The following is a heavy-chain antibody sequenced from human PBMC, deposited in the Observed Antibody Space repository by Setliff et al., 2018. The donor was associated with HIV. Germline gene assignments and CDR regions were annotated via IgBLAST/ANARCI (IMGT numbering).Heavy chain of an antibody. CDR1: GYTFTNYG. Sequence: ASVKVSCKASGYTFTNYGIIWVRQAPGQGLEWMGWVSVYNDNTNYAQKFQGRVTMTSDTSTSTAYMELGSLTSDDTAVYFCASGTTLARVVISFDYWGQGTQVTVSS. J-gene: IGHJ4*02. CDR2: VSVYNDNT. V-gene: IGHV1-18*01. CDR3: ASGTTLARVVISFDY. D-gene: IGHD3-10*01.